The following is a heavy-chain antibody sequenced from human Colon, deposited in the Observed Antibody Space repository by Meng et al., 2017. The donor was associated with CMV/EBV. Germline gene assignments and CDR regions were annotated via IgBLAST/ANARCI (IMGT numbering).Heavy chain of an antibody. V-gene: IGHV3-23*01. CDR3: TRARPRAYCIGTNWYSNDY. D-gene: IGHD2-21*02. J-gene: IGHJ4*02. CDR2: VSGSGGST. CDR1: GFTFRNYG. Sequence: GESLKISCATSGFTFRNYGMSWVRQAPGKGLEWVSSVSGSGGSTYHADAVKGRFNVSKDNAEEMMYLQLNSLRAEDTGRYYCTRARPRAYCIGTNWYSNDYWGQGTLVTVSS.